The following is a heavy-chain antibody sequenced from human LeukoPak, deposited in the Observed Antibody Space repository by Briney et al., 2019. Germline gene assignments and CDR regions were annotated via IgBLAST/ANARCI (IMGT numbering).Heavy chain of an antibody. CDR3: ARHDGYNYYFDY. Sequence: SETLSLTCTVSGGSISSSSYYWGWIRQPPGKGLEWIGSIYYSGSTYYNPSLKSRVTISVDTSKNQFSLKLSSVTAADTAVYYCARHDGYNYYFDYWGRGTLVTVSS. CDR2: IYYSGST. V-gene: IGHV4-39*01. D-gene: IGHD5-24*01. CDR1: GGSISSSSYY. J-gene: IGHJ4*02.